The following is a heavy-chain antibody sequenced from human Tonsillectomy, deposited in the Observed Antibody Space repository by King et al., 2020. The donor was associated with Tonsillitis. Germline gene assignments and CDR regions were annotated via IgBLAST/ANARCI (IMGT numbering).Heavy chain of an antibody. Sequence: VQLVESGGGLVKPGGSLRLSCAASGITLTNHHMNWVRQAPGKGLEWVSSISSRNDIWYADSVKGRFTISRDNAQNLLYLQMNSLRAEDTAVYYCARDAGDYDFWSGYNWFDPWGQGTLVTVSS. CDR3: ARDAGDYDFWSGYNWFDP. J-gene: IGHJ5*02. D-gene: IGHD3-3*01. CDR1: GITLTNHH. V-gene: IGHV3-69-1*01. CDR2: ISSRNDI.